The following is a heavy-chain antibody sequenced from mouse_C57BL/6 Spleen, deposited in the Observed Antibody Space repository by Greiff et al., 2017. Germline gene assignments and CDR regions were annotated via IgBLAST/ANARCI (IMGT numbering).Heavy chain of an antibody. J-gene: IGHJ4*01. CDR3: ASNGPYYAMDY. CDR2: ISSGSSTI. V-gene: IGHV5-17*01. Sequence: EVMLVESGGGLVKPGGSLKLSCAASGFTFSDYGMNWVRQAPEKGLEWVAYISSGSSTIYYADTVKGRFTISRDNANNTLFLQMTSLRSEDTAMYYCASNGPYYAMDYWGQGTSVTVSS. CDR1: GFTFSDYG. D-gene: IGHD3-1*01.